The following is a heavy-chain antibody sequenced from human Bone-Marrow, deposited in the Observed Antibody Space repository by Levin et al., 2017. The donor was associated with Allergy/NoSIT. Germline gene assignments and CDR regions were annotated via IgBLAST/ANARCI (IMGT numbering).Heavy chain of an antibody. D-gene: IGHD4-11*01. CDR2: IKQDGSEK. V-gene: IGHV3-7*01. CDR1: GITFSSYW. Sequence: GESLKISCAASGITFSSYWMNWVRQAPGKGLEWVANIKQDGSEKYYVDSVKGRFTISRDNAKKSLYLQMNSMRAEDTAVYYCAVLPGRTTVSSYWGQGTLVTVSS. J-gene: IGHJ4*02. CDR3: AVLPGRTTVSSY.